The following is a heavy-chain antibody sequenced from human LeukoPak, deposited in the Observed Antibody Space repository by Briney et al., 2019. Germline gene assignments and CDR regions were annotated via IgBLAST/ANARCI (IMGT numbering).Heavy chain of an antibody. Sequence: PGGSLRLSCAAPGFTSSSYWMSWVGRAPGKGLEWVANIKQDGSAKSYVDSVKGRFTISRDNAKNSLYLQMNSLRAEDTAVYYCARDRGSSGWYEFDYWGQGTLVTVSS. CDR1: GFTSSSYW. D-gene: IGHD6-19*01. V-gene: IGHV3-7*01. CDR3: ARDRGSSGWYEFDY. CDR2: IKQDGSAK. J-gene: IGHJ4*02.